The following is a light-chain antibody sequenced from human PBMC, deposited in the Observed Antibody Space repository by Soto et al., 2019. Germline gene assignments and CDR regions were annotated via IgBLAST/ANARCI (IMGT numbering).Light chain of an antibody. CDR1: QAVRNNY. CDR2: DAS. J-gene: IGKJ5*01. CDR3: QQYGSSPPIT. Sequence: EFVLTQSPGTLSFSPGERVTLSCRASQAVRNNYLAWYQQKPGQAPRLLIYDASTRATGIPHTFSGGGSGTDFTLTISSLQPEDFAVYYCQQYGSSPPITFGQGTRLEIK. V-gene: IGKV3-20*01.